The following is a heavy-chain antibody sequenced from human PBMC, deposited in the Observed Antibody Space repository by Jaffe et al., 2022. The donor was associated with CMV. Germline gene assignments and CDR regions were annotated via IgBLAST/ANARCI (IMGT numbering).Heavy chain of an antibody. CDR1: GGSISSSSYY. V-gene: IGHV4-39*01. D-gene: IGHD2-15*01. J-gene: IGHJ5*02. Sequence: QLQLQESGPGLVKPSETLSLTCTVSGGSISSSSYYWGWIRQPPGKGLEWIGSIYYSGSTYYNPSLKSRVTISVDTSKNQFSLKLSSVTAADTAVYYCARHREYCSGGSCKGDWFDPWGQGTLVTVSS. CDR3: ARHREYCSGGSCKGDWFDP. CDR2: IYYSGST.